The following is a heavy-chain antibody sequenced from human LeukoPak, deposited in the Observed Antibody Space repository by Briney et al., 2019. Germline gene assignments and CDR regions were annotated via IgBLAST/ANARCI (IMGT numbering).Heavy chain of an antibody. Sequence: GGSLRLSCAASGFTFSSYSMNWVRQSPGKGLEWVSSISSTGTHIYYADSVKGRFTISRNNAKNSLYLQMNSLRAEDTAVYYSARGASSGYYYDAFDIWGQGTMVTVSS. V-gene: IGHV3-21*01. CDR1: GFTFSSYS. CDR3: ARGASSGYYYDAFDI. D-gene: IGHD3-22*01. CDR2: ISSTGTHI. J-gene: IGHJ3*02.